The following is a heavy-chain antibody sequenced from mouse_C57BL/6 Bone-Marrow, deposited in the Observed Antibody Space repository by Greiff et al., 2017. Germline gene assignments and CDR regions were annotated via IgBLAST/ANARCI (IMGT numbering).Heavy chain of an antibody. Sequence: EVQGVESGGGLVQPGGSLKLSCAASGFTFSDYYMYWVRQTPEKRLEWVAYISNGGGSTYYPDTVKGRFTISRDNAKNTLYLQMSRLKSEDTAMXYCAKHGVGSGFAYGGQGTLVTVSA. CDR2: ISNGGGST. D-gene: IGHD1-1*01. V-gene: IGHV5-12*01. CDR1: GFTFSDYY. J-gene: IGHJ3*01. CDR3: AKHGVGSGFAY.